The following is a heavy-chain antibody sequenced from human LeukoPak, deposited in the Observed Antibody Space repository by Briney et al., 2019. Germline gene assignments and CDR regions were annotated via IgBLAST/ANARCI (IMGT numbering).Heavy chain of an antibody. D-gene: IGHD4-23*01. CDR1: GGSISSYY. CDR2: IYYSGST. Sequence: SETLSLTCTVSGGSISSYYWSWIRQPPGKGLEWIGYIYYSGSTHYNPSLKSRVTISVDTSKNQFSLKLSSVTAADTAVYYCARDENSAWYFDLWGRGTLVTVSS. CDR3: ARDENSAWYFDL. V-gene: IGHV4-59*01. J-gene: IGHJ2*01.